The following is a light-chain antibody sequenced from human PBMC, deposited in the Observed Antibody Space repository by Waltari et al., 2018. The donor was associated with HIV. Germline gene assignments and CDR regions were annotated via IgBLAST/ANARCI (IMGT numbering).Light chain of an antibody. CDR3: SSYTSSSTVV. Sequence: QSDLPQPASVSGSPGQSTTIPCTGTSSDGGGYNSVSWYQQHPGKAPKLMIYDVSNRPSGVSNRFSGSKSGNTASLTISGLQAEDEADYYCSSYTSSSTVVFGGGTKLTVL. V-gene: IGLV2-14*03. CDR1: SSDGGGYNS. CDR2: DVS. J-gene: IGLJ2*01.